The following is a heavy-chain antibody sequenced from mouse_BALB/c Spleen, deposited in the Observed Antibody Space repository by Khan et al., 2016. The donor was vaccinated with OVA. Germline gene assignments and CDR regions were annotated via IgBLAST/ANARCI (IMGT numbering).Heavy chain of an antibody. J-gene: IGHJ4*01. Sequence: EVELVESGGDSVKPGGSLKLSCAASGFTFSTYGMSWVRQTPDKRLEWVATISSGGHYTSYPVNVKGRFPISRDNAKQILYLQMKSLKSEDTVIYYFARHIGYGSRLLYAMDYWGQGTSVTVSA. CDR1: GFTFSTYG. CDR2: ISSGGHYT. V-gene: IGHV5-6*01. D-gene: IGHD1-1*01. CDR3: ARHIGYGSRLLYAMDY.